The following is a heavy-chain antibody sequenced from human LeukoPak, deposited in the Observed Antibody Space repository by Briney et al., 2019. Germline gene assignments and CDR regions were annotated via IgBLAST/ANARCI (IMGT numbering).Heavy chain of an antibody. CDR1: GFTLSSYA. V-gene: IGHV3-30*01. CDR3: ARMYTLRYFDWLDQGFDY. CDR2: ISYDGSTQ. D-gene: IGHD3-9*01. Sequence: GGSLRLSCAASGFTLSSYAMHWVRQAPGKGLEWGAVISYDGSTQYYADSVKGRFTISRDKSKNTVYLQMNSLRAEDTAVYYCARMYTLRYFDWLDQGFDYWGQGTLVTVSS. J-gene: IGHJ4*02.